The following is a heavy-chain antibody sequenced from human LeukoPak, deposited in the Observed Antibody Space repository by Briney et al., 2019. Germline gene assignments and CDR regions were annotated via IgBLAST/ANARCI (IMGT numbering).Heavy chain of an antibody. CDR2: ISAYNGNT. V-gene: IGHV1-18*01. CDR3: ARVRLGYCSGGSCYGDY. D-gene: IGHD2-15*01. Sequence: ASVKVSFKASGYTFTIYGISWVRQAPGQGLEWMGWISAYNGNTNYAQKLQGRVTMTTDTSTSTAYMELRSLRSDDTAVYYCARVRLGYCSGGSCYGDYWGQGTLVTVSS. J-gene: IGHJ4*02. CDR1: GYTFTIYG.